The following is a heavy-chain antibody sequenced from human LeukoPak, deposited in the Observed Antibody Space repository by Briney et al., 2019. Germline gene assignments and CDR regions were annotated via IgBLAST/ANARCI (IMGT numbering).Heavy chain of an antibody. Sequence: GGSLRLSCTASGFTFSNHGMNWVRQAPGKGLEWVSGISPNGVITYYTDSVKGRFTISRDNSKGTVYLHMNSLRPEDTAVYYCAKDDAWLQYGDWGRGTLVTVSS. CDR2: ISPNGVIT. D-gene: IGHD5-24*01. J-gene: IGHJ4*02. V-gene: IGHV3-23*01. CDR1: GFTFSNHG. CDR3: AKDDAWLQYGD.